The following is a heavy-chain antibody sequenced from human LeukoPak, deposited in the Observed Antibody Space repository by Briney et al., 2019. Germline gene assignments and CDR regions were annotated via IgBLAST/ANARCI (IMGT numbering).Heavy chain of an antibody. CDR3: GRGIAEARGLDY. D-gene: IGHD6-19*01. CDR2: IKEDGSEK. J-gene: IGHJ4*02. CDR1: GFTFSTYW. V-gene: IGHV3-7*03. Sequence: PGGSLRLSCAASGFTFSTYWMTWVRQAPGKGLEWVANIKEDGSEKYYVDSVKGRFTISRDNAKNSLYLQMNSLRAEDTAVYYCGRGIAEARGLDYWGQGTLVTVSS.